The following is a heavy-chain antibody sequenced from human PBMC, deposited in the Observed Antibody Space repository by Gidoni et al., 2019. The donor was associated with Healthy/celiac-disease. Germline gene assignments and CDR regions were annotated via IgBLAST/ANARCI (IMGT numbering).Heavy chain of an antibody. J-gene: IGHJ6*02. D-gene: IGHD2-8*01. CDR1: GGSFSGYY. V-gene: IGHV4-34*01. CDR3: ERGSPPMVYAAVGGMDV. CDR2: INHSGST. Sequence: QVQLQQWGAGLLKPSETLSLTCAVYGGSFSGYYWSWIRQPPGKGLAWIGEINHSGSTNYNPSLKSRVTISVDTSKNQFSLKLSSVTAADTAVYYGERGSPPMVYAAVGGMDVWGQGTTVTVSS.